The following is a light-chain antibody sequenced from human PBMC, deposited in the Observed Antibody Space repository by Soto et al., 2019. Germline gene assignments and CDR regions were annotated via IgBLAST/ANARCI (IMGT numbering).Light chain of an antibody. J-gene: IGLJ1*01. CDR3: SSYVSGATYV. V-gene: IGLV2-14*01. CDR2: EVS. Sequence: QSVLTQPPSASGTPGQRVTISCFGSSSDIGVYNSVSWYQYHPGKVPRLLIFEVSDRPSGVSNRFSGSKSGNTASLTISGLQAEDEADYFCSSYVSGATYVFGTGTKVTVL. CDR1: SSDIGVYNS.